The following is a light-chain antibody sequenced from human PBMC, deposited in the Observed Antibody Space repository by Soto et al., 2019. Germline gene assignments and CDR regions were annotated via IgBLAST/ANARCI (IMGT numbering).Light chain of an antibody. J-gene: IGKJ4*01. V-gene: IGKV1-17*01. CDR1: QGIGND. Sequence: DIQMTQSPSSLSASVGDRVTITCRASQGIGNDLGWYQQKPGKAHKXLIFTASNLQNGVPSRFSGNASGTELTITISSLQPEDFATYYGLQHNSYPLTFGGGTKVDIK. CDR2: TAS. CDR3: LQHNSYPLT.